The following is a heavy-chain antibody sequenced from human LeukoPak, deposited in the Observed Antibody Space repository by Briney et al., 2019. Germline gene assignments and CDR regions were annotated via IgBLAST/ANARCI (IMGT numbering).Heavy chain of an antibody. D-gene: IGHD3-10*01. CDR3: ARVVTFELDY. V-gene: IGHV3-53*01. CDR2: MYSGGAT. J-gene: IGHJ4*02. CDR1: GISVSGTF. Sequence: GGSPRLSCVASGISVSGTFMSWVRQAPGKGLEWVSTMYSGGATHYADSVKGRFSVSRDNVENTLYLQMDNLRVEDTAVYYCARVVTFELDYWGQGTPVLVSS.